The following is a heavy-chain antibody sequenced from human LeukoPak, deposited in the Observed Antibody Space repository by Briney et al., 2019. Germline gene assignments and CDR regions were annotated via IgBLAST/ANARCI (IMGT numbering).Heavy chain of an antibody. CDR3: ARDLRTVSGYYGAFDY. V-gene: IGHV3-11*05. CDR2: ISSSSSHI. Sequence: GGSLRLSCAASGFTVSDYYMNWIRQAPGKGLEWVSYISSSSSHINYADSVRGRFTISRDNAKNSLYLHMSGLRPEDTAVYYCARDLRTVSGYYGAFDYWGQGTLVTVSS. D-gene: IGHD4-17*01. CDR1: GFTVSDYY. J-gene: IGHJ4*02.